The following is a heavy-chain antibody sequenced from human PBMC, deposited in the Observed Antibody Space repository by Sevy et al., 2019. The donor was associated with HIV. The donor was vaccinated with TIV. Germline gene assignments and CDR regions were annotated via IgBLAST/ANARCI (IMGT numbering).Heavy chain of an antibody. J-gene: IGHJ4*02. CDR1: GFTFSSYA. CDR3: ARDIQESYDFWSGYFDY. D-gene: IGHD3-3*01. Sequence: GGSLRLSCAASGFTFSSYAMHWVRQAPGKGLEWVAVISYDGSNKYYADSVKGPFTISRDNSKNTLYLQMNSLRAEDTAVYYCARDIQESYDFWSGYFDYWGQGTLVTVSS. CDR2: ISYDGSNK. V-gene: IGHV3-30*04.